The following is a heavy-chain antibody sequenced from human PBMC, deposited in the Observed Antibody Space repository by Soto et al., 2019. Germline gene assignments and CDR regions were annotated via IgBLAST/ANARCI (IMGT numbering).Heavy chain of an antibody. CDR2: INHSGST. Sequence: SETLSLTCTVPGGFIGVHYWSWIRQPPGKGLEWIGHINHSGSTNSNPSLRSRVTISVDTAKNQFSLKLSSVTAADTAVFYCARTHYSTGWAFDSWGQGTLVTVSS. CDR1: GGFIGVHY. V-gene: IGHV4-59*11. CDR3: ARTHYSTGWAFDS. D-gene: IGHD6-19*01. J-gene: IGHJ4*02.